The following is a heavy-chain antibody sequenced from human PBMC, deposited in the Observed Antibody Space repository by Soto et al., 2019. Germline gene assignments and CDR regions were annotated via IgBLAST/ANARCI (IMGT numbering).Heavy chain of an antibody. CDR3: ARDPPREYCSGGSCKNYYYYGMDV. CDR1: GYTFTSYY. V-gene: IGHV1-46*01. CDR2: INASGGST. J-gene: IGHJ6*02. Sequence: QVQLVQSGAEVKKPGASVKVSCKASGYTFTSYYMHWVRQAPGQGLEWMGIINASGGSTSYAQKFQGRVTMTRDTSTSTVYLELSSLRSEDTAVYYCARDPPREYCSGGSCKNYYYYGMDVWGQGTTVTVSS. D-gene: IGHD2-15*01.